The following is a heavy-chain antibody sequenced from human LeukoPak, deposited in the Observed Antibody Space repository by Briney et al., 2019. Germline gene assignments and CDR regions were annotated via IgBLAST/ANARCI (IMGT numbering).Heavy chain of an antibody. CDR1: GFTFSNYS. CDR2: TSRSSTTI. J-gene: IGHJ4*02. V-gene: IGHV3-48*01. D-gene: IGHD6-13*01. Sequence: PGGSLRLSCAASGFTFSNYSMNWVRQAPGKGLEWVSYTSRSSTTIYYADSVKGRFTISRDNAKNSLCLQMNSLRAEDTAVYYCATSGYSSSWYFGWGQGTLVTVSS. CDR3: ATSGYSSSWYFG.